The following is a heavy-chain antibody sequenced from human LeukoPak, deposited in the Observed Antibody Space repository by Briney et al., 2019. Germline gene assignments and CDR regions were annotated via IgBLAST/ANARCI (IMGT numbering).Heavy chain of an antibody. D-gene: IGHD6-13*01. CDR2: MNPNSGNT. J-gene: IGHJ4*02. CDR3: ARIAAAGNRRLNY. V-gene: IGHV1-8*01. Sequence: GASVKVSFKASGYTFTSYDINWVRQAPGQGLEWMGWMNPNSGNTGYAQKFQGRITITRNTPISTDYMELSSLTSEDTAVYYCARIAAAGNRRLNYWGQGTLVTVSS. CDR1: GYTFTSYD.